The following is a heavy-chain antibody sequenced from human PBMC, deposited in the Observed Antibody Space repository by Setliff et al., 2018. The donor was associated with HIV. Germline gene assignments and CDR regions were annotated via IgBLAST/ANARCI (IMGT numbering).Heavy chain of an antibody. Sequence: PSETLSLTCTVFGDSISKKFWSWIRQPAGKGLQWIGHISGSGSTNYNPSLTSRVAISVDTSKNQFSLKLNSVTAADTAVYYCASSSSWSTFDYWGQGILVTVS. CDR3: ASSSSWSTFDY. J-gene: IGHJ4*02. D-gene: IGHD6-13*01. CDR1: GDSISKKF. CDR2: ISGSGST. V-gene: IGHV4-4*07.